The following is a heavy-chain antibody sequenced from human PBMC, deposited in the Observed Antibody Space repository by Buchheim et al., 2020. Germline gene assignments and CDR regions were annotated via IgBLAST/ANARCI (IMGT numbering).Heavy chain of an antibody. CDR2: INPSGGST. V-gene: IGHV1-46*01. CDR1: GYTFTSYY. D-gene: IGHD3-22*01. J-gene: IGHJ4*02. CDR3: ARNPPAYDSSGYLYFDY. Sequence: QVQLVQSGAEVKKPGASVKVSCKASGYTFTSYYMHWVRQAPGQGLEWMGIINPSGGSTSYAQKFQGRVTMTRATSTSTVYMELSSLRSEDTAVYYCARNPPAYDSSGYLYFDYWGQGTL.